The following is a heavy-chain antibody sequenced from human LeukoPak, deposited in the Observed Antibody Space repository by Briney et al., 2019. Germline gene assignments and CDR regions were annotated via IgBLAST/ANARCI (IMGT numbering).Heavy chain of an antibody. CDR1: GFTFSNDA. D-gene: IGHD3/OR15-3a*01. J-gene: IGHJ2*01. Sequence: GGSLRLSCAASGFTFSNDAMCWVCEAPGKGLEWVSGISGSGATTYQTESVRGGVTITRDNSRNTRCLRKRGPRAEETAVYNCTKQRVWTDASGWLWYFDFRGRVTMVTASS. V-gene: IGHV3-23*01. CDR3: TKQRVWTDASGWLWYFDF. CDR2: ISGSGATT.